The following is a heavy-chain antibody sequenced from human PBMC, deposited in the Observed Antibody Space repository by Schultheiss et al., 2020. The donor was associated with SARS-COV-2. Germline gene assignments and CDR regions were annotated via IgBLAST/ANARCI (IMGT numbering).Heavy chain of an antibody. D-gene: IGHD2-15*01. CDR2: INHSGST. V-gene: IGHV4-34*01. CDR3: AREESGSSYCFGY. CDR1: GGSFSDYS. J-gene: IGHJ4*02. Sequence: SETLSLTCAVYGGSFSDYSWSWIRQPPGKALEWIGEINHSGSTNYNPSLKSRVTISVDTSKNQFSLKLSSVTAADTAVYYCAREESGSSYCFGYWGQGTLVTVSS.